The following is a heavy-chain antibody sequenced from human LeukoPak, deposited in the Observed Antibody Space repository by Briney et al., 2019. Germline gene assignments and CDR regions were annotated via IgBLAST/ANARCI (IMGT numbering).Heavy chain of an antibody. CDR3: SRGLYASGWFIDY. CDR2: IYPGDSET. Sequence: GESLKISCKASGYRFPTYWIGWVRQMPGKGMEWMGNIYPGDSETRYSPSFQGQVTISADKSISTLYLQWNSLKVSDTAMYYCSRGLYASGWFIDYWGQGTLVTVSS. V-gene: IGHV5-51*01. D-gene: IGHD6-19*01. CDR1: GYRFPTYW. J-gene: IGHJ4*02.